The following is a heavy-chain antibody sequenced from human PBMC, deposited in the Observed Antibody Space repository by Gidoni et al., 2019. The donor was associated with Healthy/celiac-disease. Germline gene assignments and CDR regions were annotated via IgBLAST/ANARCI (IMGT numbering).Heavy chain of an antibody. Sequence: EVQLVESGGGLVQPGGSLKLSCAASGFTFSGSAMHGVRQASGKGLEWVGRIRSKANSYATAYAASVKGRFTISRDDSKNTAYLQMNSLKTEDTAVYYCTLTTSDYWGQGTLVTVSS. CDR3: TLTTSDY. CDR1: GFTFSGSA. V-gene: IGHV3-73*01. D-gene: IGHD4-17*01. CDR2: IRSKANSYAT. J-gene: IGHJ4*02.